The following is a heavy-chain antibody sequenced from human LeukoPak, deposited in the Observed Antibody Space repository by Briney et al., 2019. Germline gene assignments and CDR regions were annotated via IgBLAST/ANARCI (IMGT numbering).Heavy chain of an antibody. D-gene: IGHD6-19*01. V-gene: IGHV3-30*03. J-gene: IGHJ4*02. Sequence: GGSLRLSCAASGFTFSSYGMHWVRQAPGKGLEWVVVISYDGSNKYYAGSVKGRFTISRENAKNSLYLQMNSLTAGDTAVYFCSRVGSSGWPNYFDSWGQGTLVTVSS. CDR3: SRVGSSGWPNYFDS. CDR1: GFTFSSYG. CDR2: ISYDGSNK.